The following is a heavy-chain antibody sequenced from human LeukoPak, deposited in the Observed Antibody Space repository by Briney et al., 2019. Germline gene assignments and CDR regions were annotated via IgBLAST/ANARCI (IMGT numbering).Heavy chain of an antibody. J-gene: IGHJ5*02. CDR1: GFSFSSYG. D-gene: IGHD6-13*01. Sequence: GGSLRLSCAASGFSFSSYGMHWVRQAPGKGLEWVAFIRYDGSNKYYADSVKGRFTISRDNAKNSLYLQMNSLRAEDTAVYYCAVLGSSSWYDGWFDPWGQATLVTVSS. CDR3: AVLGSSSWYDGWFDP. V-gene: IGHV3-30*02. CDR2: IRYDGSNK.